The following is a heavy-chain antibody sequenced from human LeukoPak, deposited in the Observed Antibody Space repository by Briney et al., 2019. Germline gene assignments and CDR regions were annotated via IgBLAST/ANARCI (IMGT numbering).Heavy chain of an antibody. CDR1: GFTFSSYS. J-gene: IGHJ6*02. D-gene: IGHD3-10*01. CDR2: INTDGSST. CDR3: ARASWFGELPGV. V-gene: IGHV3-74*03. Sequence: PGGSLRLSCAASGFTFSSYSMNWVRQAPGKGLEWVSRINTDGSSTTYADSVKGRFTISRDNAKNTLYLQMNSLRVEDTAVYYCARASWFGELPGVWGQGTTVTVSS.